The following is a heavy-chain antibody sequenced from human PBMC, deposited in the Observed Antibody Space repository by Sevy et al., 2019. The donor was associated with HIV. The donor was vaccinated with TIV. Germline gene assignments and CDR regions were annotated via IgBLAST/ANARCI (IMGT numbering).Heavy chain of an antibody. CDR2: IYYSGST. Sequence: SETLSLTCTVSGGSISSSSYYWGWIRQPPGKGLEWIGSIYYSGSTYYNPSLKSRVTISVDTSKNQFSLKLSSVTAADTAVYYCARGRDHGSGSGRAWFDPWGQGTLVTVSS. V-gene: IGHV4-39*01. J-gene: IGHJ5*02. CDR1: GGSISSSSYY. D-gene: IGHD3-10*01. CDR3: ARGRDHGSGSGRAWFDP.